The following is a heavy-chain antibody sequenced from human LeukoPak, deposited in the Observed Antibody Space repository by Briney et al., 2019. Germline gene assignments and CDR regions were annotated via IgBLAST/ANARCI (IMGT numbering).Heavy chain of an antibody. CDR2: IYYSGST. Sequence: PSETLSLTCTVSGGSISSGGYYWSWIRQHPGKGLERIGYIYYSGSTYYNPSLKSRVTISVDTSKNQFSLKLSSVSAADTAVYYRARGGGDVYNVFDYWGQGTLVTVSS. CDR3: ARGGGDVYNVFDY. D-gene: IGHD5-24*01. V-gene: IGHV4-31*03. J-gene: IGHJ4*02. CDR1: GGSISSGGYY.